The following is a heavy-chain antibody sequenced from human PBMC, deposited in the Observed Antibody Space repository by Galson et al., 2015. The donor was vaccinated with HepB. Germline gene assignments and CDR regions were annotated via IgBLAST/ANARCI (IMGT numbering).Heavy chain of an antibody. V-gene: IGHV3-23*01. CDR1: GFTFSSSA. J-gene: IGHJ4*02. CDR2: ISGSGSST. Sequence: LRLSCAASGFTFSSSAMRWVRQAPGNGLEWVSTISGSGSSTYYADSVKGRFTISRDNSKNTLYLQMNSLRAEDTAVYYCAKGGASGNYFEYWGQGTLVTVSS. CDR3: AKGGASGNYFEY. D-gene: IGHD1-26*01.